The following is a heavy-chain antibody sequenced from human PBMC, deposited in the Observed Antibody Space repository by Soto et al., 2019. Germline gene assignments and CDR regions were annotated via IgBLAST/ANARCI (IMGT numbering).Heavy chain of an antibody. V-gene: IGHV3-7*05. CDR2: INQDGSGK. J-gene: IGHJ6*02. D-gene: IGHD3-16*01. Sequence: GGSLRLSCVVSGFTFSTYWMSWVRQAPGKGLEWVANINQDGSGKVHVDSVGGRFTISRDNAENSLSLQMNSLTSEDAAVYYCARDPYNYGDYGYGMDVWGQGTTVTVSS. CDR3: ARDPYNYGDYGYGMDV. CDR1: GFTFSTYW.